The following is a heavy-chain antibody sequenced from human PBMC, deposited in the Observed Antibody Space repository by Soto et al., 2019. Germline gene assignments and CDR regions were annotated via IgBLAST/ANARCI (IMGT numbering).Heavy chain of an antibody. CDR3: ARHLGSKLWFAELSIDY. V-gene: IGHV4-34*01. Sequence: PSETLSLTCAVYGGSFSGYYWSWIRQPPGKGLEWIGEINHSGSTNYNPSLKSRVTISVDTSKNQFSLKLSSVTAADTAVYYCARHLGSKLWFAELSIDYWGQGTLVTVSS. D-gene: IGHD3-10*01. CDR1: GGSFSGYY. J-gene: IGHJ4*02. CDR2: INHSGST.